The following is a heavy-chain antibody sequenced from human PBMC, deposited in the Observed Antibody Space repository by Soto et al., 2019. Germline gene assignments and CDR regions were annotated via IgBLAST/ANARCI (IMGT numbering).Heavy chain of an antibody. V-gene: IGHV4-59*01. CDR1: GYSISAYS. Sequence: PSETLSLTCTVSGYSISAYSWSWVRQPPGKGLEWIGNIHYNGNTKYNPSLKSRVSMSVDTSKNQFSLRLISVTAADTAVYYCARDYGSGRRFYGMDVWGQGTTVTVSS. CDR2: IHYNGNT. CDR3: ARDYGSGRRFYGMDV. D-gene: IGHD3-10*01. J-gene: IGHJ6*02.